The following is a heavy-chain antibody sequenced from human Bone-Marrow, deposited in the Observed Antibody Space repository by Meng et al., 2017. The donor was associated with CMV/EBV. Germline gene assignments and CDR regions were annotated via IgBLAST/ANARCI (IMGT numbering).Heavy chain of an antibody. CDR1: CGSISSGDYY. J-gene: IGHJ5*02. CDR2: IYYSGST. Sequence: VSCGSISSGDYYWSWIRQPPGKGLEWIGYIYYSGSTYYNPSLKSRVTISVDTSKNQFSLKLSSVTAADTAVYYCARAAGVYSWFDPWGQGTLVTVSS. D-gene: IGHD5/OR15-5a*01. V-gene: IGHV4-30-4*08. CDR3: ARAAGVYSWFDP.